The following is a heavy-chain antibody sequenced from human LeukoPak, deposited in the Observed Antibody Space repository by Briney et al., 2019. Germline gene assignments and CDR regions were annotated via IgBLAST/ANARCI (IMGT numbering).Heavy chain of an antibody. V-gene: IGHV3-53*01. J-gene: IGHJ4*02. CDR3: SRTHYYDSSHDY. Sequence: GGSLRLSCAASGLTVSSNYMNWVRQAPGKGLEWVSVIHSGGSRYYADSVKARFTISRDNSKNTLYLQMNSLRAQDTAVYYCSRTHYYDSSHDYWGQGTLVTVSS. CDR2: IHSGGSR. CDR1: GLTVSSNY. D-gene: IGHD3-22*01.